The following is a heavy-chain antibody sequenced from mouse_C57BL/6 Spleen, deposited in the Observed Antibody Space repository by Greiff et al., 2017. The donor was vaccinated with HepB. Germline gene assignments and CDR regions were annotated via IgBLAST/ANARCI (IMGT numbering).Heavy chain of an antibody. CDR1: GYTFTEYT. CDR3: ARLLYGNYVGRAMDY. CDR2: FYPGSGSI. D-gene: IGHD2-1*01. Sequence: QVQLKESGAELVKPGASVKLSCKASGYTFTEYTIHWVKQRPGQGLEWIGWFYPGSGSIKYNEKFKDKATLTADKSSSTVYMELSRLTSEDSAVYFCARLLYGNYVGRAMDYWGQGTSVTVSS. V-gene: IGHV1-62-2*01. J-gene: IGHJ4*01.